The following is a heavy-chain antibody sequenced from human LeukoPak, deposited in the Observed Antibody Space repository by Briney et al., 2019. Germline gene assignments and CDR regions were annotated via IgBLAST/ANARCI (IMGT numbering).Heavy chain of an antibody. V-gene: IGHV3-9*01. Sequence: GGSLRLSCAASGFTFYDYGMIWVGQAPGKGLEGVSGISWNSGSIGYADSVKGRFTISRDNAKNSLYLQMNSLRAEDTALYYCAKDTGLWFGELSGFDYWGQETLVTVSS. CDR2: ISWNSGSI. D-gene: IGHD3-10*01. J-gene: IGHJ4*02. CDR1: GFTFYDYG. CDR3: AKDTGLWFGELSGFDY.